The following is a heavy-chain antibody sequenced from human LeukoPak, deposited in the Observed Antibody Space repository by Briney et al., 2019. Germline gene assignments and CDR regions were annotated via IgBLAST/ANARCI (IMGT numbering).Heavy chain of an antibody. J-gene: IGHJ3*02. CDR2: IYYSGST. CDR1: GGSISSYY. Sequence: SETLSLTCPVSGGSISSYYWSWIRQPPGKGLEWIGYIYYSGSTNYNPSLKSRVTISVDTSKNQFSLKLSSVTAADTAVYYCARDDGGNSSAFDIWGQGTMVTVSS. D-gene: IGHD4-23*01. CDR3: ARDDGGNSSAFDI. V-gene: IGHV4-59*01.